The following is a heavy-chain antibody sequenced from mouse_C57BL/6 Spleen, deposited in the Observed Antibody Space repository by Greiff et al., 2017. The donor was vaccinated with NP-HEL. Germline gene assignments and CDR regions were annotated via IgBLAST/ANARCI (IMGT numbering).Heavy chain of an antibody. D-gene: IGHD4-1*01. CDR1: GYTFTSYW. CDR3: DRTYSWEDYDMDD. Sequence: QVQLQQPGTELVKPGASVKLSCKASGYTFTSYWMHWVKQRPGQGLEWIGNINPSSGGTNYIEKFKSKATLTADKSSSTAYMQLSSLTSEDSAGYYCDRTYSWEDYDMDDRGKGTSVTAAS. V-gene: IGHV1-53*01. CDR2: INPSSGGT. J-gene: IGHJ4*01.